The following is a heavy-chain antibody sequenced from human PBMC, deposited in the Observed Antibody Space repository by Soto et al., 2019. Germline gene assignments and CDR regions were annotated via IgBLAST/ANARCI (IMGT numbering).Heavy chain of an antibody. V-gene: IGHV4-59*01. J-gene: IGHJ3*02. D-gene: IGHD3-9*01. CDR3: ARWPYNILTGYLSGDAFDI. Sequence: PSETLSLTCTVSGGSISSYYWSWIRQPPGKGLEWIGYIYYSGSTNYNPSLKSRVTISVDTSKNQFSLELSSVTAADTAVYYCARWPYNILTGYLSGDAFDIWGQGTMVTVSS. CDR2: IYYSGST. CDR1: GGSISSYY.